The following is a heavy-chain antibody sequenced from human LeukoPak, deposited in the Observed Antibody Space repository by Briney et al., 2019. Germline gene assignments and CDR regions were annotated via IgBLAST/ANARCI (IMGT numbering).Heavy chain of an antibody. J-gene: IGHJ4*02. D-gene: IGHD6-19*01. CDR2: ITGSGYST. Sequence: PGGSLRLSCAASGFTFDSYAMSWVRQAPGKGLEWVSSITGSGYSTYYGDSVRGRFTVSRDNSKNTLYLQMSSLRAADTAVYYCAKDLISSGRYDFDDWGQGTLVTVSS. CDR3: AKDLISSGRYDFDD. CDR1: GFTFDSYA. V-gene: IGHV3-23*01.